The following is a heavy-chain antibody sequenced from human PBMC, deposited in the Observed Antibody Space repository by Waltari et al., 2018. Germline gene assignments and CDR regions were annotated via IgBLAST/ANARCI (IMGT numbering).Heavy chain of an antibody. D-gene: IGHD3-22*01. J-gene: IGHJ4*02. V-gene: IGHV3-23*04. Sequence: ELQLVESGGGLVQPGGSLRLSCITSGFTFSNYAMTLVRQAPGKGLEWVSGISGSGGSTLYADSVKGRFTISRDNSKSTLYLQMNSLRAEDTAVYYCATDSSGYRWGQGTLVTVSS. CDR2: ISGSGGST. CDR3: ATDSSGYR. CDR1: GFTFSNYA.